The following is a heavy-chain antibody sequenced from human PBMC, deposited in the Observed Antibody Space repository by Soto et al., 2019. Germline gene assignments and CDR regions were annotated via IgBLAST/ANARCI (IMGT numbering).Heavy chain of an antibody. D-gene: IGHD4-17*01. CDR2: ISWNSGSI. CDR3: GKDISTGDYAGCDAFEI. V-gene: IGHV3-9*01. CDR1: GFTFDDYA. J-gene: IGHJ3*02. Sequence: SLRLSFAASGFTFDDYAMHWFRQAPGKGLEWVSGISWNSGSIGYADTVKGRLTISRDNAKNSLYLQMNSPRAEDTALYYCGKDISTGDYAGCDAFEIWGQGTMVTVSS.